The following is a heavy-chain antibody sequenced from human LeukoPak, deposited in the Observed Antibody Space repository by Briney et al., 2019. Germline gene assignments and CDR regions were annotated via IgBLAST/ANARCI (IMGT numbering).Heavy chain of an antibody. V-gene: IGHV1-2*02. CDR2: INPNSGGT. J-gene: IGHJ6*02. CDR3: ARDPGYGSGSYYYYGMDV. Sequence: ASVKVSCKASGYTFTGYYMHWVRQAPGQGLEWMGWINPNSGGTNYAQKFQGRVTMTRDTSISTAYMELSRLRSDDTAVDYCARDPGYGSGSYYYYGMDVWGQGTTVTVSS. CDR1: GYTFTGYY. D-gene: IGHD3-10*01.